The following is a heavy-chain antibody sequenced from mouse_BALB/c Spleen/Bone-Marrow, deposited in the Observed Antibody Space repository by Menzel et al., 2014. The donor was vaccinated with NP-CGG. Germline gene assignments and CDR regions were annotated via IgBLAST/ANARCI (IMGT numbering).Heavy chain of an antibody. J-gene: IGHJ1*01. V-gene: IGHV14-3*02. Sequence: EVQLQESGAELVKPGASVKLSCTASGFNIKDTYLHWVKQRPEQGLDWIGRIDPAIFTKYDPKFQGKATITADTSSNTAYLHLSSLTSEDTAVYYCASYRYGWYFDVWDAGTTITVSS. CDR3: ASYRYGWYFDV. D-gene: IGHD2-14*01. CDR2: IDPAIFT. CDR1: GFNIKDTY.